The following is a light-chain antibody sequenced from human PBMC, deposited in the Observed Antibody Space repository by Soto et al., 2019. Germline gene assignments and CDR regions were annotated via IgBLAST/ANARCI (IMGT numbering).Light chain of an antibody. Sequence: EIVLTQSPGTLSLSPGERATLSCRASQTVSSSYLAWYQQKPGQAPRILIYGASSRATGIPDRISGSGSGTEFTLTISRLEPEDCAVYYCQHYGRSPLTFGGGTKVEI. CDR2: GAS. J-gene: IGKJ4*01. CDR1: QTVSSSY. V-gene: IGKV3-20*01. CDR3: QHYGRSPLT.